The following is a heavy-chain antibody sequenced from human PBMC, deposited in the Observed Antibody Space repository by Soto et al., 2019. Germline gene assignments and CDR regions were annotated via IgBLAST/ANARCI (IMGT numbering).Heavy chain of an antibody. V-gene: IGHV1-18*01. CDR1: GYTFTSYG. Sequence: QVQLVQSGAEVKKPGASVKVSCKASGYTFTSYGVSWVRQAPGLGLEWMGWISPYNGTTKYAQKLQGRVTMTTDTSTSTAYMELRSLRSDDTAVYYCARENHDPARYSGTYYVWFDPWGQGTLVTVSS. CDR2: ISPYNGTT. CDR3: ARENHDPARYSGTYYVWFDP. J-gene: IGHJ5*02. D-gene: IGHD1-26*01.